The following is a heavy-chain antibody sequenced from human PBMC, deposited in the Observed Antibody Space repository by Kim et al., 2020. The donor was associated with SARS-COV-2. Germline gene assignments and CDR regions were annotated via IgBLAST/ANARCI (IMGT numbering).Heavy chain of an antibody. CDR2: LSSSIDYT. CDR3: ARVSLGSSSWYYFDY. J-gene: IGHJ4*01. V-gene: IGHV3-11*05. CDR1: GFTFSDYY. Sequence: GGSRRLSCAASGFTFSDYYMSWIRQAPGKGLEWVSYLSSSIDYTNYADSLKGRFTISRDNAKNSLYLQMNSLRADDTAVYYCARVSLGSSSWYYFDYWG. D-gene: IGHD6-13*01.